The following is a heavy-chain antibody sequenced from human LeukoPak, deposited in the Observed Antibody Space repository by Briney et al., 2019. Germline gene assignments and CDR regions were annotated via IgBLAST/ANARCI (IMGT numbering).Heavy chain of an antibody. CDR3: ARAGLYSGSYYSDY. CDR2: MNPNSGNT. J-gene: IGHJ4*02. D-gene: IGHD1-26*01. V-gene: IGHV1-8*01. CDR1: GYTFTSYD. Sequence: RRASVKVSCKASGYTFTSYDINWVRQATGQGLEWMGWMNPNSGNTGYAQKFQGRGTMTRNTSISTAYMELSSLRSEDTAVYYCARAGLYSGSYYSDYWGQGTLVTVSS.